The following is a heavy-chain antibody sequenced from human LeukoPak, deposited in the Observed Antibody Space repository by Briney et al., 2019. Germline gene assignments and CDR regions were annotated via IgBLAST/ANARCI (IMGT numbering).Heavy chain of an antibody. D-gene: IGHD5-24*01. J-gene: IGHJ4*02. V-gene: IGHV3-21*01. CDR3: ARIQGWLQYGDY. CDR2: ISSSSSYI. Sequence: GVSLRLSCAASGFTFSSYSMNWVRQAPGKGLEWVSSISSSSSYIYYADSVKGRFTISRDNAKNSLYLQMNSLRAEDTAVYYCARIQGWLQYGDYWGQGTLVTVSS. CDR1: GFTFSSYS.